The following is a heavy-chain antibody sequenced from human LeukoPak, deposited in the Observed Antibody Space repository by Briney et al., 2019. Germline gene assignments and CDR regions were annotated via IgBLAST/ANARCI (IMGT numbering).Heavy chain of an antibody. CDR1: GFTFSIYE. CDR3: TTGRVL. J-gene: IGHJ4*02. CDR2: IRSKTDGGSI. Sequence: PGGSLRLSCAASGFTFSIYEMSWVRQAPGKGLEWVGRIRSKTDGGSIEYGAPVKGRFTISRDDSKNTLDLQMNSLTTEDTAVYYCTTGRVLWGQGTLVTVSS. V-gene: IGHV3-15*01.